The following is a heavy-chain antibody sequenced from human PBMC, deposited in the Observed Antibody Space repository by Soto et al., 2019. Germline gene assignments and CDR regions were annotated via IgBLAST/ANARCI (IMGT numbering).Heavy chain of an antibody. CDR1: GGSINTFY. J-gene: IGHJ6*02. Sequence: PSETLSLTCTVSGGSINTFYWGWVRQPAGKGLEWIGRIFSSGSTSFNPSLESRVAMSVDTSKTQFSLKLSSVTAADTAVYYCAKERAPPETGYYFVGSGGGMDVWGQGTTVTVSS. CDR3: AKERAPPETGYYFVGSGGGMDV. D-gene: IGHD3-9*01. CDR2: IFSSGST. V-gene: IGHV4-4*07.